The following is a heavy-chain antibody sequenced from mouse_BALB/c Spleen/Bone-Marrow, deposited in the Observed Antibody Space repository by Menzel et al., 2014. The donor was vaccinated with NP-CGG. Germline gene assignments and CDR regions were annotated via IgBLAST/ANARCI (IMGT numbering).Heavy chain of an antibody. CDR1: GFTFSNYW. Sequence: QPGGGLVQPGGSMKLSCVASGFTFSNYWMNWVRQSPEKGLEWVAEIRLKSNNYATLYAESVKGRFTLSRDDSKRSVYLQMNNIRAEDTGIYYCSRENSLLRLRAMDYWGQGTSVTVSS. CDR2: IRLKSNNYAT. CDR3: SRENSLLRLRAMDY. D-gene: IGHD1-2*01. J-gene: IGHJ4*01. V-gene: IGHV6-6*02.